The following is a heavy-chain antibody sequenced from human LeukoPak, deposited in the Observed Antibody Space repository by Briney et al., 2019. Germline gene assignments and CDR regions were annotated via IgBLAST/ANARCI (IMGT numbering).Heavy chain of an antibody. J-gene: IGHJ3*01. Sequence: GASVKVSCKASGGTFSSYAISWVRQAPGQGLEWMGRIIPIFGTANYAQKFQGRVRITTDESTSTAYMELSSLRSEDTAVYYCARRSDSSGYHDAFDVWGQGTMVTVPS. V-gene: IGHV1-69*05. D-gene: IGHD3-22*01. CDR1: GGTFSSYA. CDR2: IIPIFGTA. CDR3: ARRSDSSGYHDAFDV.